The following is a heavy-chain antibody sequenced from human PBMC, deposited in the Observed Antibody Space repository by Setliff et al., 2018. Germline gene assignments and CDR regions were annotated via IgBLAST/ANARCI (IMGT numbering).Heavy chain of an antibody. CDR2: INHSGRI. Sequence: PPETLSLTCADYGGSFRTYYWIWIRQPPGKGLEWIGEINHSGRINYNPSLKSRVTISVDTSKNQSSLKLSSVTAADTAVYYCARFTGTTPYYYGMDVWGQGTTVTVSS. V-gene: IGHV4-34*01. J-gene: IGHJ6*02. CDR1: GGSFRTYY. D-gene: IGHD1-7*01. CDR3: ARFTGTTPYYYGMDV.